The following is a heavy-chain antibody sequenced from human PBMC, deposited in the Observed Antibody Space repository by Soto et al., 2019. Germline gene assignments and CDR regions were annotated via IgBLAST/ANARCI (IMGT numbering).Heavy chain of an antibody. J-gene: IGHJ6*02. CDR2: IIPIFGTA. D-gene: IGHD6-13*01. Sequence: SVKVSCKASGGTFSSYAISWVRQAPGQGLEWMGGIIPIFGTANYAQKFQGRVTITADKSTSTAYMELSSLRSEDTAVYYCARDLTVAAAGTDYYYGMGVWGQGTTVTVSS. V-gene: IGHV1-69*06. CDR3: ARDLTVAAAGTDYYYGMGV. CDR1: GGTFSSYA.